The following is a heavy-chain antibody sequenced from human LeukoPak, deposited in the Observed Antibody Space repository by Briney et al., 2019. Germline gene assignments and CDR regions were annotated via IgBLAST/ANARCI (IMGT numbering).Heavy chain of an antibody. CDR2: IYYSGST. CDR1: GGSISSYY. J-gene: IGHJ5*02. Sequence: SETLSLTCTVSGGSISSYYWSWIRQPPGKGLELIGYIYYSGSTNYNPSLKSRVTISVDTSKNQFSLKLSSVTAADTAVYYCARLKWLRINWFDPWGQGTLVTVSS. V-gene: IGHV4-59*08. D-gene: IGHD5-12*01. CDR3: ARLKWLRINWFDP.